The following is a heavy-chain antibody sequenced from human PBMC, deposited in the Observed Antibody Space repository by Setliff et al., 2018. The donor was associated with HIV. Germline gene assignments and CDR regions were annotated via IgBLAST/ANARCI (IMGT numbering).Heavy chain of an antibody. J-gene: IGHJ4*02. V-gene: IGHV4-39*01. CDR2: ISYSGST. Sequence: PSETLSLTCTVSGGSISSSSYYWGWIRQPPGKGLEWIGSISYSGSTYYSPSLKSRLTISIDTSKNQFSLKLASVTAADTAVYYCARQGTFYYGSGSLGYWGQGTLVT. CDR1: GGSISSSSYY. D-gene: IGHD3-10*01. CDR3: ARQGTFYYGSGSLGY.